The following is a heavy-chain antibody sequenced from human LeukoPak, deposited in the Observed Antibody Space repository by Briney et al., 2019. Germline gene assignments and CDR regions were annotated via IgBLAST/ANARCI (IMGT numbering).Heavy chain of an antibody. CDR3: ARQIGSSGYYY. V-gene: IGHV5-10-1*01. D-gene: IGHD3-22*01. CDR1: GYSFTNYW. CDR2: IDPSDSYS. Sequence: GESLKISCKGSGYSFTNYWIGWVRQMPGKGLEWMGRIDPSDSYSNYSPSFQGHVTISADKSISTAYLQWSSLKASDTAMYYCARQIGSSGYYYWGQGTLVTVSS. J-gene: IGHJ4*02.